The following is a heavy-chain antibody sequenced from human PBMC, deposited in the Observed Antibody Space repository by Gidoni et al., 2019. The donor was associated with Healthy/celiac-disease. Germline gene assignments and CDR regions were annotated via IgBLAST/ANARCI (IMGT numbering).Heavy chain of an antibody. D-gene: IGHD3-10*01. J-gene: IGHJ6*02. CDR2: IDPSDAHT. CDR3: ARFVGFGDRYYYYGMDV. Sequence: EVRLVQTGAEVKKTGASLRISCKGPGDRLTSYRVSWVRPMPGKGREWMGRIDPSDAHTNYSPSFQGHVTISADKSISTAYLQWSSLKAADTAMYYLARFVGFGDRYYYYGMDVWGQGTTVTGSS. V-gene: IGHV5-10-1*03. CDR1: GDRLTSYR.